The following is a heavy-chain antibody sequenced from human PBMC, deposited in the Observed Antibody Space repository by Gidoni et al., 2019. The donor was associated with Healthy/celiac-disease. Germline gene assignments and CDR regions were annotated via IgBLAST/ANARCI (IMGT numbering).Heavy chain of an antibody. V-gene: IGHV3-33*01. CDR1: GFTFSSYG. D-gene: IGHD4-17*01. Sequence: QVQLVESGGGVVQPGRSLRLSCAASGFTFSSYGMHWVRQAPGKGLEWVAVIWYDGRNKYYADSVKGRFTISRDNSKNTLYLQMNSLRAEDTAVYYCARDYTANDYGDYNYWGQGTLVTVSS. CDR3: ARDYTANDYGDYNY. J-gene: IGHJ4*02. CDR2: IWYDGRNK.